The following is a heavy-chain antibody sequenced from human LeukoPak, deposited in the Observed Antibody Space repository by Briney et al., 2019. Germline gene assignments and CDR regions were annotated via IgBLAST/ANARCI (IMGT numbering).Heavy chain of an antibody. Sequence: GGSLRLSCAASGFTFSSYAMSWVRQAPDKGLEWVAMISHDGGSEHYGDSVKGRFTISRDISKSTLYLHMSSLRVEDTAVYYCAKDWGSSGWYNWFDPWGQGTLVTVSS. J-gene: IGHJ5*02. V-gene: IGHV3-30*18. D-gene: IGHD6-19*01. CDR1: GFTFSSYA. CDR2: ISHDGGSE. CDR3: AKDWGSSGWYNWFDP.